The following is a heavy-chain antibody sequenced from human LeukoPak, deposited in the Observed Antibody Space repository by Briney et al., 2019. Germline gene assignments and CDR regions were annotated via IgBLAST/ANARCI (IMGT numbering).Heavy chain of an antibody. CDR1: GFTVSSNY. CDR3: ARGHGSGSYYPYFDY. D-gene: IGHD3-10*01. J-gene: IGHJ4*02. V-gene: IGHV3-53*01. Sequence: PGGSLRLSCAASGFTVSSNYMSWVRQAPGKGLEWVSVIYSGGSTYYADSVKGRFTISRDNSENTLYLQMNSLRAEDTAVYYCARGHGSGSYYPYFDYWGQGTLVTVSS. CDR2: IYSGGST.